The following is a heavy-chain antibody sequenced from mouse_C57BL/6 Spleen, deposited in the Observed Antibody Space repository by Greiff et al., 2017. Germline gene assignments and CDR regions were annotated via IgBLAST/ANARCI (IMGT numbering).Heavy chain of an antibody. Sequence: VQLQQSGAELVRPGASVTLSCKASGYTFTDYEMHWVKQTPVHGLEWIGAIDPETGGTAYNQKFKGKAILTADKSSSTAYMELRSLTSEDSAVYYCTGRGFYYGSSHFDYWGQGTTLTVSS. CDR2: IDPETGGT. V-gene: IGHV1-15*01. D-gene: IGHD1-1*01. J-gene: IGHJ2*01. CDR1: GYTFTDYE. CDR3: TGRGFYYGSSHFDY.